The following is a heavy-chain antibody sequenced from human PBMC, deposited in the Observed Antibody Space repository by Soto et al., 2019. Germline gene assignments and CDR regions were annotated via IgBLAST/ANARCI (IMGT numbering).Heavy chain of an antibody. Sequence: QVQLVQSGAEVKKPGASVKVSCKASGYTFTSYGISWVRQAPGQGLEWMGWISAYNGNTNYAQKLQGRVTMTTDTSTSTAYMELRSLRSDDTAVYYCARSDYGDYVSPRKRWFDPWGQGTLVTVSS. CDR2: ISAYNGNT. V-gene: IGHV1-18*01. CDR1: GYTFTSYG. D-gene: IGHD4-17*01. J-gene: IGHJ5*02. CDR3: ARSDYGDYVSPRKRWFDP.